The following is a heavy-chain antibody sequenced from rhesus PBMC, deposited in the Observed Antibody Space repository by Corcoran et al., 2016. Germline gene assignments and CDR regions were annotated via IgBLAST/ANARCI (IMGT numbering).Heavy chain of an antibody. Sequence: EVQLVETGGGLVQPGGSLRLSCAASGFTFSRYGMSWVRQAPGKGLEWVSGIMYTGGSTYDADSVKGRFTISRDNSKNTLSLQMNSLRAEDTAVYYCAKDYGSSFWGQGVLVTVSS. CDR2: IMYTGGST. J-gene: IGHJ4*01. CDR3: AKDYGSSF. V-gene: IGHV3S5*01. D-gene: IGHD4-29*01. CDR1: GFTFSRYG.